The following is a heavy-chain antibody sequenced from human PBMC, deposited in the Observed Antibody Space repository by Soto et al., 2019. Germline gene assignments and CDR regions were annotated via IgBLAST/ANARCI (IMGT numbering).Heavy chain of an antibody. CDR3: ARHPPRERGPIIAARHVAAGDAFDI. CDR1: GYSFTSYW. J-gene: IGHJ3*02. Sequence: PGESLKISCKGSGYSFTSYWIGWVRQMPGKGLEWMGIIYPGDSDTRYSPSFQGQVTISADKSVGTAYLQWSSLKASDTAMYYCARHPPRERGPIIAARHVAAGDAFDIWGQGTMVTVSS. CDR2: IYPGDSDT. V-gene: IGHV5-51*01. D-gene: IGHD6-6*01.